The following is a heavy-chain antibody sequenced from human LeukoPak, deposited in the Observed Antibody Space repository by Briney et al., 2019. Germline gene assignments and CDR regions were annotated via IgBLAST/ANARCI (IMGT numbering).Heavy chain of an antibody. CDR1: GYSISSGYY. CDR3: ASLHPCIAVAGDY. Sequence: SETLSLTCAVSGYSISSGYYWGWIRQPPGKGLEWIGSIYHSGSTYYNPSLKSRVTISVDTSKNQFSLKLSSVTAADTAVYYCASLHPCIAVAGDYWGQGTLVTVSS. J-gene: IGHJ4*02. D-gene: IGHD6-19*01. CDR2: IYHSGST. V-gene: IGHV4-38-2*01.